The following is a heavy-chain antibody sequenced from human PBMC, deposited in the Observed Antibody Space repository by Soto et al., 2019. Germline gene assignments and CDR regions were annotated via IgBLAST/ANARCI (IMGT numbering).Heavy chain of an antibody. J-gene: IGHJ4*02. D-gene: IGHD5-12*01. CDR2: IDNTGTSS. Sequence: PGGSLRLSCAASGFPFSSHWLQWVRQVPGRGLVWVSRIDNTGTSSIYADSVRGRFTVSRDNAKDTLYLHMSSLRAEDTAVYYCATLNGYDYWGQGTLVTVSS. CDR1: GFPFSSHW. CDR3: ATLNGYDY. V-gene: IGHV3-74*01.